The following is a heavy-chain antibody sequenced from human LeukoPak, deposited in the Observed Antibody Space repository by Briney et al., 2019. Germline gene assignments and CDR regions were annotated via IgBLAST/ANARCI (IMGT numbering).Heavy chain of an antibody. CDR2: IWYDGSNK. V-gene: IGHV3-33*06. CDR1: GFTFSSYG. J-gene: IGHJ1*01. CDR3: ANGYCSGGSCYSLFQH. Sequence: PGRSLRLFCAASGFTFSSYGMHWVRQAPGKGLEWVAVIWYDGSNKYYADSVKGRFTISRDNSKNTLYLQMNSLRAEDTAVYYCANGYCSGGSCYSLFQHWGQGTLVTVSS. D-gene: IGHD2-15*01.